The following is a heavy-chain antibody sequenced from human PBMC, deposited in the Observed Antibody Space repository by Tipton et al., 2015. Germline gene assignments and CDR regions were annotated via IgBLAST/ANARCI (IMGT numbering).Heavy chain of an antibody. CDR3: ARTPPYYYGSGSSPYYFDY. CDR2: IYYSGST. CDR1: GGSISTYY. V-gene: IGHV4-59*01. Sequence: LRLSCTVSGGSISTYYWSWIRQPPGKGLEWIGHIYYSGSTNYNPSLKSRVTISVDTSKNQFSLKLTSVTAADTAVYYCARTPPYYYGSGSSPYYFDYWGQGTLVTVSS. D-gene: IGHD3-10*01. J-gene: IGHJ4*02.